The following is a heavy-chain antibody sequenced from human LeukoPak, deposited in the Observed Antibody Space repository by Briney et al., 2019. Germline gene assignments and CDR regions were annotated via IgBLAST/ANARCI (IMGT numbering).Heavy chain of an antibody. CDR2: ISSSSSYI. CDR3: AKDLVSGYYDSSGYLRGTYFDY. CDR1: EFTFSSYS. Sequence: GGSLRLSCAASEFTFSSYSMNWVRQAPGKGLEWVSSISSSSSYIYYADSVKGRFTISRDNSKNTLYLQMNSLRAEDTAVYYCAKDLVSGYYDSSGYLRGTYFDYWGQGTLVTVSS. D-gene: IGHD3-22*01. J-gene: IGHJ4*02. V-gene: IGHV3-21*01.